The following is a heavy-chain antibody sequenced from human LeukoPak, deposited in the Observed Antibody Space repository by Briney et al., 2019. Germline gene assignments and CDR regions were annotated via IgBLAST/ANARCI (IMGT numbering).Heavy chain of an antibody. CDR1: GGTFSSYA. Sequence: SVKVSCKASGGTFSSYAISWVRQAPGQGLEWMGGIIPIFGTANYAQKFQGRVTITTDESTSTAYMELSSPRSEDTAVYYCARGYCSSTSQRGGYYYYYYMDVWGKGTTVTVSS. J-gene: IGHJ6*03. CDR3: ARGYCSSTSQRGGYYYYYYMDV. CDR2: IIPIFGTA. V-gene: IGHV1-69*05. D-gene: IGHD2-2*01.